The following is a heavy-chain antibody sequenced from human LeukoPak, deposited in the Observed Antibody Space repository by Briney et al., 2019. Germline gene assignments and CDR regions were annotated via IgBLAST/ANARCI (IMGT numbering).Heavy chain of an antibody. D-gene: IGHD6-13*01. CDR1: GYTFTDYY. CDR2: VDPEDGET. CDR3: APSQTSSSFGNWFDP. V-gene: IGHV1-69-2*01. Sequence: ASVKISCKASGYTFTDYYMHWVQQAPGKGLEWMGRVDPEDGETIYAEKFQGRVTITADTSTDTAYMELSSLRSGDTAVYYCAPSQTSSSFGNWFDPWGQGTLVTVSS. J-gene: IGHJ5*02.